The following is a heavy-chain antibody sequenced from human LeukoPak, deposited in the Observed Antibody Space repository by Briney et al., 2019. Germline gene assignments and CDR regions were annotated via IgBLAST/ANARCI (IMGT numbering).Heavy chain of an antibody. CDR1: GGTFSSYA. CDR2: IIPIFGTA. CDR3: AREPSGSYYYYYYGMDV. D-gene: IGHD1-26*01. J-gene: IGHJ6*02. Sequence: SVKVSCKASGGTFSSYAISWVRQAPGQGLEWMGGIIPIFGTANYAQKFQGRVTITADKSTSTAYMELSSLRSEDTAVYYCAREPSGSYYYYYYGMDVWGQGTTVTVSS. V-gene: IGHV1-69*06.